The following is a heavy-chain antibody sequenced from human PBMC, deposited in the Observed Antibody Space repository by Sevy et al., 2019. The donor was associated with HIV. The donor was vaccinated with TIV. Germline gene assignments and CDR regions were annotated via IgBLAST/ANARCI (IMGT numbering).Heavy chain of an antibody. CDR3: ATGRECDEGNSGYFDY. CDR1: GYTLTQLS. CDR2: FDPEDGER. V-gene: IGHV1-24*01. D-gene: IGHD1-26*01. J-gene: IGHJ4*02. Sequence: ASVKISCKLSGYTLTQLSMHWVRQAPGKGLEWLGSFDPEDGERIYAQKFQGRFTMTEETSTDTAYMELSSLRSEDTAIYYCATGRECDEGNSGYFDYWGQGTLVTVSS.